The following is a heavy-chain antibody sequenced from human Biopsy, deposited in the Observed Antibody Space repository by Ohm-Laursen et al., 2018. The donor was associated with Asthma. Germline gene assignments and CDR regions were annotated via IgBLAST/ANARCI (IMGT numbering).Heavy chain of an antibody. V-gene: IGHV4-30-4*02. CDR1: GASIKTDDHY. CDR3: ARIPRRSGSYFVDY. D-gene: IGHD3-22*01. J-gene: IGHJ4*02. Sequence: SDTLSLTCTVSGASIKTDDHYWSWLRQPPGKGLEWFGFIHYSGSTSYNPSLKGGVTISVDTSKNQLSLKLSPVTAADTAMYYCARIPRRSGSYFVDYWGQGTLVTVSS. CDR2: IHYSGST.